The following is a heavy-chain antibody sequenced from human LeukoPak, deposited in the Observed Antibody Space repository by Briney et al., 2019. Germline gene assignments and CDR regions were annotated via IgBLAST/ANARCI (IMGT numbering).Heavy chain of an antibody. CDR2: ISSSSSYI. V-gene: IGHV3-11*06. Sequence: GGSLRLSCAASGFTFSDYYMSWIRQAPGKGLEWVSSISSSSSYIYYADSVKGRFTISRDNAKNSLYLQMNSLRAEDTAVYYCARDKGSEVAFDYWGQGTLVTVSS. CDR3: ARDKGSEVAFDY. CDR1: GFTFSDYY. J-gene: IGHJ4*02.